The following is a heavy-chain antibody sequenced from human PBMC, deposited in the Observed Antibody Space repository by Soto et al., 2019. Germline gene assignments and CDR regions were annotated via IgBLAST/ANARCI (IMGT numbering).Heavy chain of an antibody. V-gene: IGHV5-51*01. CDR1: GYSFTSYW. D-gene: IGHD6-13*01. J-gene: IGHJ6*02. CDR3: ARQGMAAAGTDPNYYYYGMDV. CDR2: IYPGDSDT. Sequence: GESLKISCKGSGYSFTSYWIGWVRQMPGKGLEWMGIIYPGDSDTRYSPSFQGQVTISADKSISTAYLQWSSLKASDTAMYYCARQGMAAAGTDPNYYYYGMDVWGQGTTVTVSS.